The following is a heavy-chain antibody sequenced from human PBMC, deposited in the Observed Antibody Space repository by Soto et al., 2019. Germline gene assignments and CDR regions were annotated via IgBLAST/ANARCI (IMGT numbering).Heavy chain of an antibody. CDR1: GGSISSSSYY. CDR2: IYYSGST. V-gene: IGHV4-39*01. CDR3: ARQGSGYCSGGSCYGYYYYGMDV. D-gene: IGHD2-15*01. Sequence: QLQLQESGPGLVKPSETLSLTCTVSGGSISSSSYYWGWIRQPPGKGLEWIGSIYYSGSTYYNPSLKSRVTISVDTSKHQFSLKLSSVTAADTAVYYCARQGSGYCSGGSCYGYYYYGMDVWGQGTTVTVSS. J-gene: IGHJ6*02.